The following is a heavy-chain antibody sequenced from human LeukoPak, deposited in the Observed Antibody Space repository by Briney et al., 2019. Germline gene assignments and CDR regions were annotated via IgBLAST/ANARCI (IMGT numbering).Heavy chain of an antibody. CDR1: GGSISRYY. V-gene: IGHV4-59*08. D-gene: IGHD1-26*01. CDR3: ARHRYRSGSDWIDP. CDR2: IYYSGST. Sequence: PSETLSLTCTVSGGSISRYYWSWIRQPPGKGLEWIGYIYYSGSTIYNPSLKSRVTISVDTSKNQFSLKLSSVTAADTAVYYCARHRYRSGSDWIDPWGQGTLVTVSS. J-gene: IGHJ5*02.